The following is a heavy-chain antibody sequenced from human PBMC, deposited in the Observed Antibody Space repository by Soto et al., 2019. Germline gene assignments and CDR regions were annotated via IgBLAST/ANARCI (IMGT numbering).Heavy chain of an antibody. CDR3: AREDRDRETGLVPAAIGGMDV. CDR1: GGTFSRYS. V-gene: IGHV1-69*08. CDR2: IIPIFGIA. D-gene: IGHD2-2*01. Sequence: QVQLVQSGAEVKKPGSSVKVSCKASGGTFSRYSITWVRQAPGHGLEWIGRIIPIFGIASYAQKFQGRVTITADESTSTAYMELRSLRSDDTAVYYCAREDRDRETGLVPAAIGGMDVWGQGTTVTVSS. J-gene: IGHJ6*02.